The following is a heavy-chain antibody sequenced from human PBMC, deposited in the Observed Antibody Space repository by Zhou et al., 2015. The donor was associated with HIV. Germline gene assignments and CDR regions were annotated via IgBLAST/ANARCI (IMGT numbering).Heavy chain of an antibody. J-gene: IGHJ4*02. V-gene: IGHV1-69*12. CDR3: ARRDTVTTTYYFDY. Sequence: QVQLVQSGAEVKKPGSSVKVSCKTSGGTFSSYAISWVRQAPGQGLEWMGGIIPIFGTPNYVKRFQDRVTITADESTSTAYMELSSLRSEDTAVYYCARRDTVTTTYYFDYWGQGTLGPPSPQ. D-gene: IGHD4-17*01. CDR2: IIPIFGTP. CDR1: GGTFSSYA.